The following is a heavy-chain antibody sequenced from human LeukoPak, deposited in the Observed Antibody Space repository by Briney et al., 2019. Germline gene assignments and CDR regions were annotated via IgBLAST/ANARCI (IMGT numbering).Heavy chain of an antibody. CDR2: ISLNGAST. J-gene: IGHJ4*02. Sequence: GGSLRLSCSASGFTFSNFALHWVRQAPGKGLEYLAAISLNGASTYYADAVKGRFTISRDNSKNTLYLRMNSLRTEDTAVYYCVKDEADIAVVQWGPGTLVTVSS. CDR3: VKDEADIAVVQ. D-gene: IGHD2-2*01. V-gene: IGHV3-64D*06. CDR1: GFTFSNFA.